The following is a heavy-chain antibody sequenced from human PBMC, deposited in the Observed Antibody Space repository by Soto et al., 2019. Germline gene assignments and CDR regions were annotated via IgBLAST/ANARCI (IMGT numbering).Heavy chain of an antibody. CDR2: IWYDGSNK. CDR3: ARDEQSAARPSMDV. J-gene: IGHJ6*02. D-gene: IGHD6-6*01. V-gene: IGHV3-33*01. CDR1: GFTFSSYG. Sequence: PGGSLRLSCAASGFTFSSYGMHWVRQAPGKGLEWVAVIWYDGSNKYYADSVKGRFTISRDNSKNTLYLQMNSLRAEDTAVYYCARDEQSAARPSMDVWGQGTTVTVSS.